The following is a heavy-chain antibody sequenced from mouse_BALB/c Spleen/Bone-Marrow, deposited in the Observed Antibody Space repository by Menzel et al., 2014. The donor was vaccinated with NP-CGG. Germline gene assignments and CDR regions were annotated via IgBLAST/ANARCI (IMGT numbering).Heavy chain of an antibody. V-gene: IGHV1-67*01. Sequence: VQLQQSGPELVSPGVSVKISCKASGYTFTDYAIHWVKQSHSKRLEWIGIISTYSGNTNYNQKFKGKATMTVDKSSSTAYIELARLTSEDSAIYYCARDISGYVRAMDYWGQGTSVTVSS. CDR2: ISTYSGNT. D-gene: IGHD3-2*01. CDR3: ARDISGYVRAMDY. CDR1: GYTFTDYA. J-gene: IGHJ4*01.